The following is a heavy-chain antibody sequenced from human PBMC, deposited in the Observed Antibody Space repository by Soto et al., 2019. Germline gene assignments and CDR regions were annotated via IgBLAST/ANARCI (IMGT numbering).Heavy chain of an antibody. D-gene: IGHD5-12*01. Sequence: EEQLLESGGGSVQPGGSLRLSCVGSGFTFSTYAMSWVSRAPGKGLEWVAGISAGSAGIYYVDSVKGRFTISRVNSKNTLYLQMNSLRAEDTAIDCCAKVWTGYIFNIWCQGTMVTVSS. V-gene: IGHV3-23*01. J-gene: IGHJ3*02. CDR3: AKVWTGYIFNI. CDR1: GFTFSTYA. CDR2: ISAGSAGI.